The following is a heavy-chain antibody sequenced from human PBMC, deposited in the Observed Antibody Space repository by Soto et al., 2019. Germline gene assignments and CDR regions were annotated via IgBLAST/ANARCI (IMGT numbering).Heavy chain of an antibody. CDR2: IVVGSGNT. CDR1: GFTFTSSA. J-gene: IGHJ4*02. V-gene: IGHV1-58*01. Sequence: SVKVSCKASGFTFTSSAVQWVRQARGQRLEWIGWIVVGSGNTNYAQKFQERVTITRGMSTSTAYMELSSLRSEDTAVYYCAADGSDSSGFELHFDYWGQGTLVTVSS. CDR3: AADGSDSSGFELHFDY. D-gene: IGHD3-22*01.